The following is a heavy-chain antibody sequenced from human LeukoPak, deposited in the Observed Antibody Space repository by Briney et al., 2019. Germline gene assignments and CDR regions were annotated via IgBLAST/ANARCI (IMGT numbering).Heavy chain of an antibody. D-gene: IGHD3-22*01. J-gene: IGHJ4*02. CDR3: AREVRGYYYGAQYYFDY. Sequence: PGGSLRLSCAASGFTFSNAWMSWVRQAPGKGLEWVSVIYSGGSTYYSDSMKGRFTISRDNSKNTLYLQMNSLRAEDTAVYYCAREVRGYYYGAQYYFDYWGQGTLVTVSS. CDR2: IYSGGST. V-gene: IGHV3-53*01. CDR1: GFTFSNAW.